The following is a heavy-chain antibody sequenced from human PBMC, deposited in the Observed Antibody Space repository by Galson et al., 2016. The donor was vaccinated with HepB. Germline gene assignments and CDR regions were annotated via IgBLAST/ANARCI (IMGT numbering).Heavy chain of an antibody. Sequence: QSGAEVKKPGESLKISCKGSGDSFTRYWIAWVRQTPVKGLEWMGSIYPGDSDTTYNPSFQGQVTISADKSISTAYVQWSSLQASDTAMYDCARLHVPFIGMSWFDPWGQGTLVTVSS. D-gene: IGHD1-26*01. CDR3: ARLHVPFIGMSWFDP. CDR2: IYPGDSDT. V-gene: IGHV5-51*01. CDR1: GDSFTRYW. J-gene: IGHJ5*02.